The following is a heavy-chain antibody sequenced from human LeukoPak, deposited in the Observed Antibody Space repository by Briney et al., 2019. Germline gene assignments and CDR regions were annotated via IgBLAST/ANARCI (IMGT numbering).Heavy chain of an antibody. V-gene: IGHV4-34*01. D-gene: IGHD3-10*01. CDR2: INHSGST. J-gene: IGHJ4*02. CDR1: GGSFSGYY. Sequence: SETLSLTCAVYGGSFSGYYWSWIRQPPGKGLEWIGEINHSGSTNYNPSLKSRVTISVDTSKNQFSLKLSSVTAADTAVYYCARGNATMARGFDHWGQGTLVTVSS. CDR3: ARGNATMARGFDH.